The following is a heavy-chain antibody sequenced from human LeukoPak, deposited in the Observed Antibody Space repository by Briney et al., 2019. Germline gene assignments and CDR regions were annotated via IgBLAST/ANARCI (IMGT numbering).Heavy chain of an antibody. V-gene: IGHV4-61*01. CDR1: GGSVSSGSYY. Sequence: SETLPLTCTVSGGSVSSGSYYWSWIRQPPGKGLEWIGYIYYSASTNYNPSLKSRVTISVDTSNNQFSLKLSSVTAADTAVYYCARGLSAIVHWGQGTLVTVSS. J-gene: IGHJ4*02. CDR3: ARGLSAIVH. CDR2: IYYSAST. D-gene: IGHD2-15*01.